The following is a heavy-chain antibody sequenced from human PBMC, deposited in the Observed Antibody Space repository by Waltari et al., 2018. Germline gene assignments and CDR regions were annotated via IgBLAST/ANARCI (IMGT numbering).Heavy chain of an antibody. J-gene: IGHJ4*02. D-gene: IGHD6-13*01. CDR3: ARRGRYSSSWYNY. CDR2: INHSGST. Sequence: QVQLQQWGAGLLKPSETLSLTCAVYGGSFSGYYWSWIRQPPGKGLEWIGEINHSGSTNYNPSLKSRVTISVDTAKNQLSLKLSAVTAADTAVYYCARRGRYSSSWYNYWGQGTLVTVSS. V-gene: IGHV4-34*01. CDR1: GGSFSGYY.